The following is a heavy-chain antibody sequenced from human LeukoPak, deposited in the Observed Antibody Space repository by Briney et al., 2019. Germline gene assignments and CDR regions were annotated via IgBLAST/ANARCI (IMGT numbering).Heavy chain of an antibody. J-gene: IGHJ4*02. CDR1: GGSINKNNW. CDR2: IHNNGDI. CDR3: ATYYDILTAYTFDY. D-gene: IGHD3-9*01. Sequence: PSETLSPSCAVSGGSINKNNWWSWIRQSPGKGLEWIGEIHNNGDINYNPSLQSRVTMSMDNSKNQFSLMLSSVTAADTAVYYCATYYDILTAYTFDYWGQGTLVTVSS. V-gene: IGHV4-4*02.